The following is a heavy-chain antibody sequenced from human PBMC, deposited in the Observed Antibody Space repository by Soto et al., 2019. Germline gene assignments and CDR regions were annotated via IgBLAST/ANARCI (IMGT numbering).Heavy chain of an antibody. J-gene: IGHJ6*01. D-gene: IGHD1-26*01. CDR2: ISYDSTKT. Sequence: QVQLVESGGGVVQPGRSLRLSCAASGFTFNSYGMHWVRQGPGNGLEWVAFISYDSTKTYYADSVKGRFTISRDNSNSALYVQMNRLTGEDTAVYYCARTRSAWSDFHYYSLDVW. V-gene: IGHV3-30*03. CDR1: GFTFNSYG. CDR3: ARTRSAWSDFHYYSLDV.